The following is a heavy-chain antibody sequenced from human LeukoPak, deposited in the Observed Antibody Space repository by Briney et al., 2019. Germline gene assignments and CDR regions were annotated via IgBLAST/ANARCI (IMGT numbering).Heavy chain of an antibody. D-gene: IGHD1-26*01. CDR1: GFTFSSRDW. Sequence: GGSLRLSCVASGFTFSSRDWMTWVRQAPGKGLEWVAFIRSDGYHTYYADSVKGRFTITRDNSKNTLYLQMNSLRLEDMALYYCAKPSGSGVDYWGRGTRVTVSS. CDR3: AKPSGSGVDY. CDR2: IRSDGYHT. V-gene: IGHV3-30*02. J-gene: IGHJ4*02.